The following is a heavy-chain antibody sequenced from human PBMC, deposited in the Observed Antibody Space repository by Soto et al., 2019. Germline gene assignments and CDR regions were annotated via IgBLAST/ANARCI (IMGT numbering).Heavy chain of an antibody. Sequence: GGSREFSWAASGSILRASGCPWSRRPQGKGLEWVSTFRESGGTTHYANSVKGRFTISRDTSKNMLYLQMNSLRAEDTAIYYCAKDSHWAIISPTHDYWGHGTLVTVSS. CDR2: FRESGGTT. CDR1: GSILRASG. V-gene: IGHV3-23*01. D-gene: IGHD2-2*01. J-gene: IGHJ4*01. CDR3: AKDSHWAIISPTHDY.